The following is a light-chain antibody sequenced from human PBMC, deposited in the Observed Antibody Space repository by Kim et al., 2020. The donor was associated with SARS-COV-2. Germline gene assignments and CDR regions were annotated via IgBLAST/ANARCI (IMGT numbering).Light chain of an antibody. CDR3: QVWDSSTDVV. Sequence: GLGQTARITCVGNNSGSKNVHWYQRKPGQAPVMGIYRDSNRPSGIPERFSGSNSGNTATLTISRAQAGDEADYYCQVWDSSTDVVFGGGTQLTVL. J-gene: IGLJ2*01. CDR2: RDS. CDR1: NSGSKN. V-gene: IGLV3-9*01.